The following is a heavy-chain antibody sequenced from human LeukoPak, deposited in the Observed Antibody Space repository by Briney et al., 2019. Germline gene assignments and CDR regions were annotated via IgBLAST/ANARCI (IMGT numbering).Heavy chain of an antibody. D-gene: IGHD6-6*01. Sequence: GGSLRLSCAASGFTFSSHALSWVRQAPGKGLEWVSSLSGSGYNTYYADSVKGRFTISRDNSKNTLYLQMNSLRAEDAAVYYCARQHSSSAFDYWGQGTLVTVSS. J-gene: IGHJ4*02. V-gene: IGHV3-23*01. CDR1: GFTFSSHA. CDR3: ARQHSSSAFDY. CDR2: LSGSGYNT.